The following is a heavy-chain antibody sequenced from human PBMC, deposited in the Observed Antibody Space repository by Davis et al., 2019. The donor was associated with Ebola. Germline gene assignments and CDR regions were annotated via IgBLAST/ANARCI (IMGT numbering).Heavy chain of an antibody. Sequence: PGGSLRLSCTVYGGSITDYYCSWIRHPPGKGLELIGYIYNSGSTDYNPSLRSRVTISVDTSKNQCSLYLNSVTAADTAVYYCAGSPYGSGLYRNWGQGTLATVSS. D-gene: IGHD6-19*01. CDR2: IYNSGST. J-gene: IGHJ4*02. CDR1: GGSITDYY. CDR3: AGSPYGSGLYRN. V-gene: IGHV4-59*01.